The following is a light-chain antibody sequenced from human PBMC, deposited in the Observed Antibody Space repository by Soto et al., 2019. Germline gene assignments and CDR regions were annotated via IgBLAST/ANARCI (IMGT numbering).Light chain of an antibody. V-gene: IGKV3-15*01. CDR1: QCVSSY. J-gene: IGKJ1*01. Sequence: EIVMTQSPVTLAVSPGERVTLSCRPSQCVSSYLAWYQLKPGLAHRLLIYSAFTRATGMPARFSGTGSGTEFTLTISSLQSEDFALYYCQQYNDWPLTFGQGTKVDIK. CDR2: SAF. CDR3: QQYNDWPLT.